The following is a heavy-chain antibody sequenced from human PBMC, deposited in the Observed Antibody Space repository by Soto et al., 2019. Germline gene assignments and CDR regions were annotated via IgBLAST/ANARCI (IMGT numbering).Heavy chain of an antibody. Sequence: EVQLVESGGGLGKPGGSLRLSCAASGFTFSSYSMNWVRQAPGKGLEWVSSISSSSSYIYYADSVKGRFTISRDNAKNSLYLQMNSLRAEDTAVYYCARGPNLHWNGNTDYWGQGTLVTVSS. CDR1: GFTFSSYS. J-gene: IGHJ4*02. D-gene: IGHD1-1*01. V-gene: IGHV3-21*01. CDR3: ARGPNLHWNGNTDY. CDR2: ISSSSSYI.